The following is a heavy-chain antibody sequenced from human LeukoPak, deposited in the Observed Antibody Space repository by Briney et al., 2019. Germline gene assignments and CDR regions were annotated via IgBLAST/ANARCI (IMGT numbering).Heavy chain of an antibody. J-gene: IGHJ3*02. CDR2: IYYSGST. CDR3: ARGVGSAAKGAFDI. D-gene: IGHD2-2*01. Sequence: SETLSLTCAVYGGSFSGYYWSWIRQHPGKGLEWIGYIYYSGSTYYNPSLKSRVTISVDTSKNQFSLRLSSVTAADTAVYYCARGVGSAAKGAFDIWGQGTMVTVSS. V-gene: IGHV4-31*11. CDR1: GGSFSGYY.